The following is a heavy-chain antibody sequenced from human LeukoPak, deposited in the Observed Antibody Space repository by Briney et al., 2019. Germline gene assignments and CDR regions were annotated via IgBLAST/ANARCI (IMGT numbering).Heavy chain of an antibody. Sequence: GGSLRLSCVVSGFTISSYWMSWVRQAPGKGLEWVANIRQDGSEKYYVDSVKGRFTISRDNAKNSLYLQMNSLRAEDTAVYYCARSPWYGDYGDYWGQGTLVTVSS. J-gene: IGHJ4*02. D-gene: IGHD4-17*01. CDR3: ARSPWYGDYGDY. CDR1: GFTISSYW. V-gene: IGHV3-7*01. CDR2: IRQDGSEK.